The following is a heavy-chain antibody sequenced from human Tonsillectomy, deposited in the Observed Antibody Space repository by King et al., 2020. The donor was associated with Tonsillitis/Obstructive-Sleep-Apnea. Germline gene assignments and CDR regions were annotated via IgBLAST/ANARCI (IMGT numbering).Heavy chain of an antibody. CDR3: VRVGAAGLLFNYNFYYLDV. CDR2: VGTAGDT. CDR1: GFTFSSYD. D-gene: IGHD6-13*01. J-gene: IGHJ6*03. Sequence: VQLVESGGGLVQPGGSLRLSCAASGFTFSSYDMHWVRQVTGKGLEWVSAVGTAGDTYYPGSVKGRFTISRENAKNSLYLQMNSLRAGDTAVYYCVRVGAAGLLFNYNFYYLDVWGKGTTVTVSS. V-gene: IGHV3-13*04.